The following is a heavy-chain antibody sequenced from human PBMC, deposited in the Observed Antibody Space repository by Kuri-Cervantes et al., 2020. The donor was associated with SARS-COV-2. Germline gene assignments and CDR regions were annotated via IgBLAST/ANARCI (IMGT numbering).Heavy chain of an antibody. J-gene: IGHJ4*02. CDR2: FDPEDGET. CDR3: ASEGERLLWFGELSR. D-gene: IGHD3-10*01. V-gene: IGHV1-24*01. Sequence: ASVKVSCKVSGYTLTELSMHWVRQAPGKGLEWMGGFDPEDGETIYAQKFQGRVTMTEDTSTDTAYMELRSLRSDDTAVYYCASEGERLLWFGELSRWGQGTLVTVSS. CDR1: GYTLTELS.